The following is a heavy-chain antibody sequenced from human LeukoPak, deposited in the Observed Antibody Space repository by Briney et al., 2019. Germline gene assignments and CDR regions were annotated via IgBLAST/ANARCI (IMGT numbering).Heavy chain of an antibody. Sequence: PSETLSLTCTVSGGSISSTNYYWSWIRQPPGQGLEWIGEISLTGLTHYNPSLESRVTVSLDKSKNQLSLNLTSVTAADTAVYYCSRENGAFSPFGYWGQGTLVTVLS. CDR2: ISLTGLT. V-gene: IGHV4-39*07. CDR1: GGSISSTNYY. CDR3: SRENGAFSPFGY. J-gene: IGHJ4*02. D-gene: IGHD2-8*01.